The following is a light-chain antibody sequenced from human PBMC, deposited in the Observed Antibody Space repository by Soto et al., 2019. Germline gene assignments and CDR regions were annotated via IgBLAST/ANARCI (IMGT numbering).Light chain of an antibody. V-gene: IGLV2-14*01. Sequence: QSVLTQPASVSGSPGQSITISCTGTNNDVGGHMYVSWYQHQAGKVPKLIIYEIDNRPSGVSDRFSGSKSGNTASLTISGLQAEDEADYYCRAYRRGIIVFGGGTKVTVL. CDR3: RAYRRGIIV. CDR2: EID. CDR1: NNDVGGHMY. J-gene: IGLJ2*01.